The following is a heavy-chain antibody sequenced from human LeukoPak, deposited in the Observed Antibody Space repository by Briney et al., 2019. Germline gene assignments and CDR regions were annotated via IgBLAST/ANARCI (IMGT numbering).Heavy chain of an antibody. J-gene: IGHJ5*02. D-gene: IGHD2-21*02. V-gene: IGHV3-11*05. CDR2: ISSSSRYT. CDR3: ARDRRYQLLFGTNCGDCYSGGWFDP. Sequence: GGSLRLSCAASGFTFSDYYMSWIRQAPGKGLEWVSYISSSSRYTNYADSVKGRFTISRDNAKNSLYLQMNSLRAEDTAVYYCARDRRYQLLFGTNCGDCYSGGWFDPWGQGALVTVSS. CDR1: GFTFSDYY.